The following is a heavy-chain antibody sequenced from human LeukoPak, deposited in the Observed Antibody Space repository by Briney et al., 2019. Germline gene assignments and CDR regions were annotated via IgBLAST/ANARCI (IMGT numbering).Heavy chain of an antibody. V-gene: IGHV1-8*01. Sequence: ASVKVSCKASGYTFTSYDINWVRQATGQGLEWMGWMNPNSGNTGYAQKFQGRVTMTRNTPISTAYMELSSLRSEDTAVYYCARPAILTGYYRAGLYYYMDVWGKGTTVTVSS. J-gene: IGHJ6*03. CDR3: ARPAILTGYYRAGLYYYMDV. CDR2: MNPNSGNT. CDR1: GYTFTSYD. D-gene: IGHD3-9*01.